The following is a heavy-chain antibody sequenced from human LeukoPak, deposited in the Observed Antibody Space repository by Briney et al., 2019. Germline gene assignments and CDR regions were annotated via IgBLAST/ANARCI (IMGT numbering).Heavy chain of an antibody. CDR2: ISYDRSNK. CDR3: ARDRYYYGSGSSTDY. Sequence: PGRSLGLSCAASGFTFSSYAMHWVRQAPGKGLEWVAVISYDRSNKYYTDSVKGRFTISRDNSKNTLYLQMNSLRAEDTAVYYCARDRYYYGSGSSTDYWGQGTLVTVSS. V-gene: IGHV3-30*10. CDR1: GFTFSSYA. J-gene: IGHJ4*02. D-gene: IGHD3-10*01.